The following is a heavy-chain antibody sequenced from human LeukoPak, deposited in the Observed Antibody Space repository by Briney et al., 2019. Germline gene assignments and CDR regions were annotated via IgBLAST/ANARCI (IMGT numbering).Heavy chain of an antibody. CDR3: ARDAGNSGYGCDL. CDR1: GFIFSQYS. Sequence: GGSLRLSCAASGFIFSQYSMNWVRQAPGKGLEWVSHIRSSSETFYADSMKGRFTISRDNARNSLYLQMNNLRGEDTAIYYCARDAGNSGYGCDLWGQGTLVTVSS. D-gene: IGHD5-12*01. V-gene: IGHV3-48*01. J-gene: IGHJ5*02. CDR2: IRSSSET.